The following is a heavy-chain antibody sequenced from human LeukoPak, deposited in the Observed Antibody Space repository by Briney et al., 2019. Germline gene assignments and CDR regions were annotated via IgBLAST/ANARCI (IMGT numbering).Heavy chain of an antibody. D-gene: IGHD3-22*01. CDR3: ARAKYDRSGYNPDY. V-gene: IGHV4-59*01. CDR2: IYFSGST. J-gene: IGHJ4*02. Sequence: PSETLSLTCTVSGGSISSYYWSWIRQPPGKGLEWFGYIYFSGSTNYNPSLKSRVTISLDTSKNQFSLKLSSVTAADTAVYYCARAKYDRSGYNPDYWGQGTLVTVSS. CDR1: GGSISSYY.